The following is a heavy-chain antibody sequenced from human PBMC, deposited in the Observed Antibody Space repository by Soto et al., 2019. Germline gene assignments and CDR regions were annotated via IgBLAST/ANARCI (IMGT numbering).Heavy chain of an antibody. J-gene: IGHJ4*02. CDR1: GFTFSSYA. CDR3: AASYHFDY. Sequence: GGSLRLSCAASGFTFSSYAMSWVRQAPGKGLEWVSSISLSGGSTYYAASVKGRFTISRDNSKNTVDLQMNSLRAEDTAVYYCAASYHFDYWGQGTLVTVSS. D-gene: IGHD1-26*01. CDR2: ISLSGGST. V-gene: IGHV3-23*01.